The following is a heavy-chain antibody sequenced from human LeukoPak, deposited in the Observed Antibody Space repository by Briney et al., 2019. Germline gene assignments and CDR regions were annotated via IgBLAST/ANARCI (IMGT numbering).Heavy chain of an antibody. CDR2: IYYSGST. D-gene: IGHD1-26*01. CDR1: GGSISSGDSY. J-gene: IGHJ3*01. CDR3: VRDGQWGDPFDV. Sequence: SETLSLTCIVSGGSISSGDSYWSWIRQSPGKGLEWIGNIYYSGSTSYKSSLKSRSLIYVDPSRNQFSLRLTSVTAADTAVYYGVRDGQWGDPFDVWGQGIMVTVSS. V-gene: IGHV4-30-4*01.